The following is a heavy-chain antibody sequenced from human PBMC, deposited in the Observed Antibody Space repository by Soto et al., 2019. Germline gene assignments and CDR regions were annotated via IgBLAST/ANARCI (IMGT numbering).Heavy chain of an antibody. Sequence: EVQLVESGGGLVQPGGSLRLSCAASGFTFSSYWMHWVRQAPGKGLVWVSRINSDGSSTSYADSVKGRFTISRDNAKNTLYLQMNSLRAEDTAVYYCARVTHVGATTVWPFDYWGQGTLVTVSS. D-gene: IGHD1-26*01. CDR3: ARVTHVGATTVWPFDY. V-gene: IGHV3-74*01. CDR1: GFTFSSYW. CDR2: INSDGSST. J-gene: IGHJ4*02.